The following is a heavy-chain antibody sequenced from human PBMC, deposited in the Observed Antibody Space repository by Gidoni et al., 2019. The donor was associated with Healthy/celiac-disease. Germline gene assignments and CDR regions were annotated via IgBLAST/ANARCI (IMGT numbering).Heavy chain of an antibody. CDR3: ARLMRPVVTIDY. J-gene: IGHJ4*02. Sequence: QLQLQESGPGLVKPSETLSPTCTVPGGSISSSSYYWGWIRQPPGKGLEWIGSIYYSGSTYYNPSLKSRVTISVDTSKNQFSLKLSSVTAADTAVYYCARLMRPVVTIDYWGQGTLVTVSS. D-gene: IGHD3-22*01. V-gene: IGHV4-39*01. CDR1: GGSISSSSYY. CDR2: IYYSGST.